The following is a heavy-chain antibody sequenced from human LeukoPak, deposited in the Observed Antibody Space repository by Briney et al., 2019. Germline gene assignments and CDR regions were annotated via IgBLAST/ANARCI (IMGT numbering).Heavy chain of an antibody. D-gene: IGHD3-10*01. V-gene: IGHV3-23*03. CDR1: GFTFSSYG. J-gene: IGHJ4*02. Sequence: GGSLRLSCAASGFTFSSYGMSWVRQAPGKGLEWVSIIFGAGKNTTYYADSVKGRFTVSRDNSKNTLYLQMTNLRPEDTAKYCCAKRNTMIRGGPSFDYWGQGILVAVSS. CDR3: AKRNTMIRGGPSFDY. CDR2: IFGAGKNTT.